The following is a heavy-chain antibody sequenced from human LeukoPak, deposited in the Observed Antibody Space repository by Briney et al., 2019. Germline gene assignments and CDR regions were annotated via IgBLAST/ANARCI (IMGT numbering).Heavy chain of an antibody. D-gene: IGHD2-15*01. CDR2: IYHSGST. CDR3: ARVVVAARNYYYYYMDV. J-gene: IGHJ6*03. V-gene: IGHV4-38-2*02. Sequence: SETLSLTCTVSGYSISSGYYWGWIRQPPVKGLEWIGSIYHSGSTYYNPSLKSRVTISVDTSKNQFSLKLSSVTAADTAVYYCARVVVAARNYYYYYMDVWGKGTTVTVSS. CDR1: GYSISSGYY.